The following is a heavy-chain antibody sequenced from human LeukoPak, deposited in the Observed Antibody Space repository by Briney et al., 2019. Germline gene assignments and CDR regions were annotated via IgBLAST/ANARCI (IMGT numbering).Heavy chain of an antibody. CDR1: GFTFSSYA. J-gene: IGHJ4*02. D-gene: IGHD2-2*01. Sequence: PGGSLRPSCAASGFTFSSYAMSWVRQAPGKGLEWVSAISGSGGSAYYADSVKGRFTISRDNSKNTLYLQMNSLRAEDTAVYYCAKDAPVNIVVVPAANSWGQGTLVTVSS. CDR3: AKDAPVNIVVVPAANS. CDR2: ISGSGGSA. V-gene: IGHV3-23*01.